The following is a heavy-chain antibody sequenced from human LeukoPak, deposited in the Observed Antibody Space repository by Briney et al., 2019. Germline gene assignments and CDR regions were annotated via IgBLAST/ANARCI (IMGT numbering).Heavy chain of an antibody. Sequence: GGSLRLSCAASGFTFSSYSMNWVRQAPGKGLEWVSSISSSSSYIYYADSVKGRFTISRDNAKNSLYLQMNSLRAEDTAVYYCVRAIAPTTVTDWGQGTLVTVSS. D-gene: IGHD4-17*01. CDR2: ISSSSSYI. CDR1: GFTFSSYS. J-gene: IGHJ4*02. V-gene: IGHV3-21*01. CDR3: VRAIAPTTVTD.